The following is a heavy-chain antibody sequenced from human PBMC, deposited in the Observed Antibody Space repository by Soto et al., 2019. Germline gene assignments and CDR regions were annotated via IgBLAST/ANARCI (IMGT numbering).Heavy chain of an antibody. CDR2: IYPGDSDT. V-gene: IGHV5-51*01. Sequence: GESLKISCKGSGYSFTSYWIGWVRQMPGKGLEWMGIIYPGDSDTRYSPSFQGQVTISADKSISTAYLQWSSLKASDTAMYYCARQRSSWHKSSGDFDYWGQGTLVTVSS. D-gene: IGHD6-13*01. CDR1: GYSFTSYW. CDR3: ARQRSSWHKSSGDFDY. J-gene: IGHJ4*02.